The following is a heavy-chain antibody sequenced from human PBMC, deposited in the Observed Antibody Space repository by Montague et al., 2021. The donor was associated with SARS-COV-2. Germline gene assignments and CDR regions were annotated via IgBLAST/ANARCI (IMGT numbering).Heavy chain of an antibody. CDR2: IYYSGST. CDR3: AREKRHYCSSTSCYDNYYYYYGMDV. V-gene: IGHV4-31*03. J-gene: IGHJ6*02. CDR1: GGSISSGGYY. Sequence: TLSLTCTVSGGSISSGGYYWSWIRQHPGKGLEWIGYIYYSGSTYYNPSLKSRVTIPVDTSKNQFSLKLSSVTAADTAVYYCAREKRHYCSSTSCYDNYYYYYGMDVWGQGTTVTVSS. D-gene: IGHD2-2*01.